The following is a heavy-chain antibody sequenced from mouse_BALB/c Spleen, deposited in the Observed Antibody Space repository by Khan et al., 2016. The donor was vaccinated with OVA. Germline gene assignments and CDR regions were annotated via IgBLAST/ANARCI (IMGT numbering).Heavy chain of an antibody. Sequence: QLEESGPGLVKPSQSLSLTCTVTGYSITSGYAWNWIRQFPGNKLEWMGYISYSGVTRYPPSLKRRISITRDTSKNQFFLQLNSVTTEDTATYYCARGNYYGYYFDYWGQGTTRTVSS. CDR3: ARGNYYGYYFDY. D-gene: IGHD1-1*01. CDR2: ISYSGVT. J-gene: IGHJ2*01. CDR1: GYSITSGYA. V-gene: IGHV3-2*02.